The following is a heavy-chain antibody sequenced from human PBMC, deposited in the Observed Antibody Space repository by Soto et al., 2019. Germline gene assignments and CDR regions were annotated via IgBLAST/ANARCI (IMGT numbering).Heavy chain of an antibody. CDR1: GGSISSSSYY. D-gene: IGHD2-8*02. J-gene: IGHJ3*02. V-gene: IGHV4-39*07. CDR2: INHSGST. CDR3: ARGVSVWSPHYWLI. Sequence: SETLSLTCTVSGGSISSSSYYWGWIRQPPGKGLEWIGEINHSGSTNYNPSLKSRVTISVDTSKNQFSLKLSSVTAADTAVYYCARGVSVWSPHYWLIWGQGTMVTVSS.